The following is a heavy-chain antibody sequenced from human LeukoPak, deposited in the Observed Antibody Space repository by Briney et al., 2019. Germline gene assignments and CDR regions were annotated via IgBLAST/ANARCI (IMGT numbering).Heavy chain of an antibody. J-gene: IGHJ6*02. D-gene: IGHD6-13*01. V-gene: IGHV3-9*01. CDR3: ARSIAAAGTIPGYYGMDV. Sequence: GGSLRLSCAASGFTFDDYAMHWVRQAPGKGLEWVSGISWNSGSIAYADSVKGRFTISRDNARNSLYLQMNSLRAEDTAVYYCARSIAAAGTIPGYYGMDVWGQGTTVTVSS. CDR1: GFTFDDYA. CDR2: ISWNSGSI.